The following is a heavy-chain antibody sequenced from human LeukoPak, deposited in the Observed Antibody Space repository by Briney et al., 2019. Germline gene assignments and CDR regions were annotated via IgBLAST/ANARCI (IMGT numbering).Heavy chain of an antibody. Sequence: SETLSLTCTVSGGSISSDYWSWIRQPAGKGLEWIGRIFTSGSTSYNPSLKSRVIMSLDTSKNQFSLKLSSVTAADTAVYFCSRGGANDLWGQGTLVTVSS. D-gene: IGHD4/OR15-4a*01. V-gene: IGHV4-4*07. J-gene: IGHJ5*02. CDR1: GGSISSDY. CDR3: SRGGANDL. CDR2: IFTSGST.